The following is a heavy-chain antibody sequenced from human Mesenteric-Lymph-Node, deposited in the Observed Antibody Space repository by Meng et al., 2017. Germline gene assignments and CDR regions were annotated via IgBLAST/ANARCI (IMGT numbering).Heavy chain of an antibody. J-gene: IGHJ3*02. Sequence: QVRLGRCGAEVKKPGSSVKVSCKASGGTFSSYAISWVRQAPGQGLEWMGGIIPIFGTANYAQKFQGRVTITADESTSTAYMELSSLRSEDTAVYYCARNPPGSSWIFDIWGQGTMVTVSS. CDR2: IIPIFGTA. CDR1: GGTFSSYA. V-gene: IGHV1-69*01. CDR3: ARNPPGSSWIFDI. D-gene: IGHD6-13*01.